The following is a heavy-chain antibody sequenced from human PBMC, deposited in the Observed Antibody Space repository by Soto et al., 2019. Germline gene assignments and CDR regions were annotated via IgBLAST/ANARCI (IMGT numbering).Heavy chain of an antibody. J-gene: IGHJ4*02. V-gene: IGHV4-39*01. CDR2: IYYSGSS. Sequence: SETLSLTCTVSGGSISSSSYYWGWIRQPPGKGLEWIGSIYYSGSSYYNPSLKSRVTISVDTSKNQFSLKLSSVTAADTAVYYCGGRGYYYGSGSGGEFDYWGQGTLVTVSS. D-gene: IGHD3-10*01. CDR1: GGSISSSSYY. CDR3: GGRGYYYGSGSGGEFDY.